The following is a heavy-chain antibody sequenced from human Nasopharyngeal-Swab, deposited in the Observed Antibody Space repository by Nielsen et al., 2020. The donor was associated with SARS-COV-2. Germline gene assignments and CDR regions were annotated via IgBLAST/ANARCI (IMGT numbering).Heavy chain of an antibody. V-gene: IGHV3-11*03. CDR2: ISSTSTYT. CDR3: ARQGECSGGRCSGVVDC. Sequence: GESLKISCAASGFTFSDYYMSWIRQAPGKGLEWVSYISSTSTYTNYADSVKGRFTISRDHAKNSLYLQMNTLRAEDTAVYYCARQGECSGGRCSGVVDCWGQGTLVTVSS. D-gene: IGHD2-15*01. CDR1: GFTFSDYY. J-gene: IGHJ4*02.